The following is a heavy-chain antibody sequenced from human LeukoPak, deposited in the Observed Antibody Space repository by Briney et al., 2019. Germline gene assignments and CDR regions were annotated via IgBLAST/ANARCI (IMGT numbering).Heavy chain of an antibody. J-gene: IGHJ6*02. D-gene: IGHD2-21*02. Sequence: SEPLSLTCAVSGGSISSGGYSWRWIRQPPGKGLEWIGYIYHSGSTYYNPSLRSRVTISVDRSKNQFSLKLSSVTAADTAVYYCARRKEYCGGDCYRYYYGMDVWGQGTTVTVSS. CDR3: ARRKEYCGGDCYRYYYGMDV. V-gene: IGHV4-30-2*01. CDR1: GGSISSGGYS. CDR2: IYHSGST.